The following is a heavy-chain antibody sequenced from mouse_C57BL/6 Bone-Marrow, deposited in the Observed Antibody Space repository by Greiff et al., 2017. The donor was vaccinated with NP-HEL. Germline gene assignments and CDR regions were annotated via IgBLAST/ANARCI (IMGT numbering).Heavy chain of an antibody. Sequence: EVQLQESGPGLVKPSQSLSLTCSVTGYSITSGYYWNWIRQFPGNKLEWMGYISYDGSNNYNPSLKNRISITRDTSKNQFFLKLNSVTTEDTATYYCARGGLLKAYWGQGTLVTVSA. J-gene: IGHJ3*01. D-gene: IGHD1-3*01. CDR2: ISYDGSN. CDR1: GYSITSGYY. V-gene: IGHV3-6*01. CDR3: ARGGLLKAY.